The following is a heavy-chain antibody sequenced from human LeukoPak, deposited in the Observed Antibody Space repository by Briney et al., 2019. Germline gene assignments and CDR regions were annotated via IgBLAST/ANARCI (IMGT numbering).Heavy chain of an antibody. V-gene: IGHV3-23*01. D-gene: IGHD2-2*01. Sequence: GGSLRLSCAASGFTFSSYAMSWVGQAPGKGLEWVSAISDSGGSTYYADSVKGRFTISRDNSKNTLYLQMNSLRAEDTAVYYCAKSNEVVPAAPYWYFDLWGRGTLVTVSS. CDR1: GFTFSSYA. J-gene: IGHJ2*01. CDR2: ISDSGGST. CDR3: AKSNEVVPAAPYWYFDL.